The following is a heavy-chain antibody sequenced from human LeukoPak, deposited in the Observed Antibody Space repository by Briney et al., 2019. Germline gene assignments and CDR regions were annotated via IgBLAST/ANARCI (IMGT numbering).Heavy chain of an antibody. V-gene: IGHV3-30*18. D-gene: IGHD6-6*01. Sequence: TGGSLRLSCAASGFTFSSYGMQWVRQAPGKGLEWVAVISHDGTVQYYADSVSGRFTISRDNSKNTLSLQMNSLRTEDTALYYCAKEGAAKTAARLDCWGQGTLVTVSS. CDR1: GFTFSSYG. J-gene: IGHJ4*02. CDR3: AKEGAAKTAARLDC. CDR2: ISHDGTVQ.